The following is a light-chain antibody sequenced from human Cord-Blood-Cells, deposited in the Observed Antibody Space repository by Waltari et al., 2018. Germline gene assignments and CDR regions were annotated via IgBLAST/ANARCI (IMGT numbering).Light chain of an antibody. CDR2: GAS. J-gene: IGKJ2*01. CDR1: QSVSSSY. CDR3: QQYGSSPYT. Sequence: EIVLTQSPGTLSLYPGERATLSCRASQSVSSSYLAWYQQKPGQAPRLLIYGASSRATGIPDRFSGSGSGTDFTLPISRLEPEDFAVYYCQQYGSSPYTFGHGTKLEIK. V-gene: IGKV3-20*01.